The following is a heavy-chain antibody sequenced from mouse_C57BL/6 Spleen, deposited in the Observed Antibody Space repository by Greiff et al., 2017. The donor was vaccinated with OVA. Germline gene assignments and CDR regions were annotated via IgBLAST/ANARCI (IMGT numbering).Heavy chain of an antibody. D-gene: IGHD2-4*01. CDR3: ARRAGYDYDGGPWFAY. J-gene: IGHJ3*01. CDR2: IDPSDSYT. CDR1: GYTFTSYW. Sequence: QVQLQQPGAELVMPGASVKLSCKASGYTFTSYWMHWVKQRPGQGLEWIGEIDPSDSYTNYTQKFKGKSTLTVDKSSSTAYMQLSSLTSEDSAVYYCARRAGYDYDGGPWFAYWGQGTLVTVSA. V-gene: IGHV1-69*01.